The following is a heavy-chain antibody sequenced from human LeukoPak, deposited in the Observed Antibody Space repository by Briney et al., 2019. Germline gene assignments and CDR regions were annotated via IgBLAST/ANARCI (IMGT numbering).Heavy chain of an antibody. J-gene: IGHJ5*02. CDR2: IYNNGST. CDR1: GGSISSYY. CDR3: ARARINWLDP. D-gene: IGHD1-14*01. Sequence: SETLSLTCTVSGGSISSYYWSWIRQPRGKGLEWIGYIYNNGSTNYNPSLKSRVTISVDTSKNQFSLKLSSVTAADTALYYCARARINWLDPWGQGTLVTVSS. V-gene: IGHV4-59*01.